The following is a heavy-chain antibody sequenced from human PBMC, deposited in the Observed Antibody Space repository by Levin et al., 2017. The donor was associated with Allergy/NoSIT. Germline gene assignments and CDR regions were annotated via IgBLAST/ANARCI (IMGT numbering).Heavy chain of an antibody. J-gene: IGHJ4*02. D-gene: IGHD6-19*01. CDR3: ARVPGSGWTYGYYFDY. Sequence: GASVKVSCKASGYTFTDYYIHWVRQAPGQGLEWMGWINPNSGGTNYAQKFQGRVTMTRDSSISTAYMELSRLTSDDTAMYYCARVPGSGWTYGYYFDYWGQGILVTVSS. CDR2: INPNSGGT. CDR1: GYTFTDYY. V-gene: IGHV1-2*02.